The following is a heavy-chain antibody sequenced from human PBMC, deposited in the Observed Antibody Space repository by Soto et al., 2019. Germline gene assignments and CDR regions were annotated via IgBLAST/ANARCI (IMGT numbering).Heavy chain of an antibody. CDR2: IYYGGST. CDR3: ARAYGGYADY. J-gene: IGHJ4*02. CDR1: GSSLSGHY. Sequence: SETLSLTCTVSGSSLSGHYWSWMRQPPGKGLEWIGYIYYGGSTNYNPSLKSRVTISVDTSKNQFSLKLSSVTAADTAVYYCARAYGGYADYWGQGALVTVSS. V-gene: IGHV4-59*11. D-gene: IGHD5-12*01.